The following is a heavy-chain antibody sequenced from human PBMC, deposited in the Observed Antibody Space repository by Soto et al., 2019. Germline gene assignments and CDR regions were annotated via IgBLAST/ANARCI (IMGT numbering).Heavy chain of an antibody. CDR2: IIPIFGTA. D-gene: IGHD6-13*01. Sequence: SVKVSCKASGGTFSSYAISWVRQAPGQGLEWMGGIIPIFGTANYAQKFQGRVTITADESTSTAYMELSSLRSEDTAVYYCARDRIAAAGTSLWVYYYYGMDVWGQGTTVTVSS. J-gene: IGHJ6*02. CDR3: ARDRIAAAGTSLWVYYYYGMDV. CDR1: GGTFSSYA. V-gene: IGHV1-69*13.